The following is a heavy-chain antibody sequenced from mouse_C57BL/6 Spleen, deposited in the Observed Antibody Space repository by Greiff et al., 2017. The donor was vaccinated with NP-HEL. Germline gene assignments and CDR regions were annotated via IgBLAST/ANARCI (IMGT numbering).Heavy chain of an antibody. V-gene: IGHV1-55*01. CDR2: IYPGSGST. Sequence: QVQLQQPGAELVKPGASVKMSCKASGYTFTSYWITWVKQRPGQGLEWIGDIYPGSGSTNYNEKFKSKATLTVDTSSSPAYMQLSSLTSEDSAVYYCAREVATGDAMDYWGQGTSVTVSS. CDR1: GYTFTSYW. CDR3: AREVATGDAMDY. D-gene: IGHD1-1*01. J-gene: IGHJ4*01.